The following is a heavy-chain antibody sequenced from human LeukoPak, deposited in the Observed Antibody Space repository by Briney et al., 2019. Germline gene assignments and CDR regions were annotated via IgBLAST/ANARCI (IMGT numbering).Heavy chain of an antibody. CDR3: AKVVLRYSGYNNLDY. Sequence: GGSLRLSCAASGFTFSSYAMSWVRQAPGEGLEWVSAISGSGGSTYYADSVKGRFTISRDNSKNTLYLQMNSLRAEDTAVYYCAKVVLRYSGYNNLDYWGQGTLVTVSS. J-gene: IGHJ4*02. CDR1: GFTFSSYA. V-gene: IGHV3-23*01. D-gene: IGHD5-12*01. CDR2: ISGSGGST.